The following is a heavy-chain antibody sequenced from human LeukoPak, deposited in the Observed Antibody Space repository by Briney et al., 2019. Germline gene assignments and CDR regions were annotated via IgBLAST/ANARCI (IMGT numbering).Heavy chain of an antibody. CDR1: GCSISGGRYY. CDR2: IYYSGST. D-gene: IGHD2/OR15-2a*01. CDR3: ARGEYGLFDY. Sequence: PSETLSLNCTVSGCSISGGRYYWSWIRQPPGKGLEWIGYIYYSGSTKYNLSLKSRVTISVDTSKNQLSLKLSSVTAADTAVYYCARGEYGLFDYWGQGTLVTVSS. J-gene: IGHJ4*02. V-gene: IGHV4-61*01.